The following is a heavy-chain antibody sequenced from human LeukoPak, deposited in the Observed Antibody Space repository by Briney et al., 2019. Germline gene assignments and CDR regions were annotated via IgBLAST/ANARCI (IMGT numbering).Heavy chain of an antibody. V-gene: IGHV4-59*08. CDR2: IYYSGST. Sequence: SQTLSLTCTVSGGSISSYYLSWIRQPPGKGLEWIGYIYYSGSTNYNPSLKSRVTISVDTSKNQFSLKLSSVTAADTAVYYCARHRPGPYDYWGQGTLATVSP. J-gene: IGHJ4*02. CDR1: GGSISSYY. CDR3: ARHRPGPYDY.